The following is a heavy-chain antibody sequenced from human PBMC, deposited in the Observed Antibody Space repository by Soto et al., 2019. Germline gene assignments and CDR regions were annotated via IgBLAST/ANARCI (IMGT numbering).Heavy chain of an antibody. CDR3: ARESGFCGPRCYRNNWFDP. CDR2: MSNTGIP. D-gene: IGHD2-21*01. V-gene: IGHV4-59*11. Sequence: QVELQESGPGLVKPSETLSLTCSVSGASISNHYWSWMRQSPGKGLEWIGLMSNTGIPTYNPSLQGRVNTSPDTFNNLIALRLSSVTAADTAVYYCARESGFCGPRCYRNNWFDPWGQGILVTVSS. CDR1: GASISNHY. J-gene: IGHJ5*02.